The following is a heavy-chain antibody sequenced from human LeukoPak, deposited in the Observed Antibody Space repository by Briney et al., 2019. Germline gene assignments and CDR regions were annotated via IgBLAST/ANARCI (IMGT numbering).Heavy chain of an antibody. J-gene: IGHJ6*03. CDR2: ISSSNSYI. CDR1: GFTFSSYS. Sequence: GGYLRLSCAASGFTFSSYSMNGVRQAPGNGLEWVSSISSSNSYIYNADSVKGRFTISRDNAKNSLYLQMTSLRAEDTAVYYCARIAARPTYYYSYYYMDVWGKGTTVTVSS. D-gene: IGHD6-6*01. CDR3: ARIAARPTYYYSYYYMDV. V-gene: IGHV3-21*01.